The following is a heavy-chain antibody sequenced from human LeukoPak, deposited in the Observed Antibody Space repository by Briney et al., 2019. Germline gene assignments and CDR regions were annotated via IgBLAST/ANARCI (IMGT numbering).Heavy chain of an antibody. D-gene: IGHD6-13*01. Sequence: SVKVSCKASGGTFSSYAISWVRQAPGQGLEWMGGIIPIFGTANYAQKFQGRVTITTDESTSTAYMELSSLRSEDTAVYYCARGTIAATSYYYYYYMDVWGKGTTVTVSS. CDR1: GGTFSSYA. CDR3: ARGTIAATSYYYYYYMDV. J-gene: IGHJ6*03. V-gene: IGHV1-69*05. CDR2: IIPIFGTA.